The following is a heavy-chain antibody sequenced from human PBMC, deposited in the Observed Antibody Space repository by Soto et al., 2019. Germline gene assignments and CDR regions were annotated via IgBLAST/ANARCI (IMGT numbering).Heavy chain of an antibody. J-gene: IGHJ4*02. V-gene: IGHV4-59*08. CDR1: GCSISSDY. D-gene: IGHD2-15*01. CDR2: IYYSGST. CDR3: ARHGICSGGSCSAIFYF. Sequence: PAETLSLTCTVSGCSISSDYLSWMRQPPGKGLEGIGYIYYSGSTNYNPSRKSRVTISVDRSKNQFSLKLSSVIAADTAVYYCARHGICSGGSCSAIFYFCGQGIVVTVSS.